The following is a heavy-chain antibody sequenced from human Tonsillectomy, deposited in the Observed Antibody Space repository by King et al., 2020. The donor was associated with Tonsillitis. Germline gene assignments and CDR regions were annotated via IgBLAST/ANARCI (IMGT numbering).Heavy chain of an antibody. D-gene: IGHD6-6*01. J-gene: IGHJ6*02. CDR1: GGTFSSYA. CDR2: IIPILDIV. CDR3: ARVAGAARLDV. V-gene: IGHV1-69*04. Sequence: VQLVQSGAEVKKPGSSVKVSCKASGGTFSSYAISWVRQAPGQGLEWMGRIIPILDIVNYAQKFQGRVTITADKSTSTAYMELSRLGSEDTAVYYCARVAGAARLDVWGXGTTVTVSS.